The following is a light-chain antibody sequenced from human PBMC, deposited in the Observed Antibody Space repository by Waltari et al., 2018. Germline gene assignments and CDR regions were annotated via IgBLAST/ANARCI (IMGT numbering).Light chain of an antibody. CDR1: STDVEGYDP. V-gene: IGLV2-8*01. Sequence: QSALTQPPSASGSPGQSITISCTGISTDVEGYDPGFWYHQHPGKAPKPLIYEVTKRPSGVPDRFSGSKSDNTASLAVSGLQAEDEADYYCSSYAGGSSLMFGGGTKLTVL. CDR3: SSYAGGSSLM. J-gene: IGLJ3*02. CDR2: EVT.